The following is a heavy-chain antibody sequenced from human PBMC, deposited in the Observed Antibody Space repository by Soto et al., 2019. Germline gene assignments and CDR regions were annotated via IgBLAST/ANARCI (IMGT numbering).Heavy chain of an antibody. J-gene: IGHJ6*02. CDR1: GGSISSGGYY. V-gene: IGHV4-31*03. CDR3: ARECVSQWLATARNGTDV. D-gene: IGHD5-12*01. CDR2: IYYSGST. Sequence: LSLTCTVSGGSISSGGYYWSWIRQHPGRGLEWIGYIYYSGSTYYNPSLKSRVTISVDTSKNQFSLKLSSVTAADTAVYYCARECVSQWLATARNGTDVWGQGTTVTVSS.